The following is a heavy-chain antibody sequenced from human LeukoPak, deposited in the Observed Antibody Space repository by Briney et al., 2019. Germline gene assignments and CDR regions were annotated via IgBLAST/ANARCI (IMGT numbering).Heavy chain of an antibody. V-gene: IGHV3-30*02. Sequence: GGSLRLSCAASGFTFSSYAMHWVRQAPGKGLEWVAFIRYDGSYKYYADYVKGRFTISRDNSKNMVYLQMNSLRAEDTAVYYCAKENYSPFDYWGQGTLVTVSS. CDR2: IRYDGSYK. D-gene: IGHD5-18*01. CDR3: AKENYSPFDY. J-gene: IGHJ4*02. CDR1: GFTFSSYA.